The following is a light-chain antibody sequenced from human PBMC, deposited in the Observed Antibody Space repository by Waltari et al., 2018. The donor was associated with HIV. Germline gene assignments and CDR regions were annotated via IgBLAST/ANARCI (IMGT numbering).Light chain of an antibody. CDR1: AIGRKL. Sequence: SFVLAQPPSVSVAPGQPARVTCWGQAIGRKLVLWYQPKPGQAPVMVVYEDSDRSSGIPERFSGSNSGTTATLTVNRVEAGDEADYYCQVWDSSSDRVVFGGGTKLTVL. CDR2: EDS. CDR3: QVWDSSSDRVV. V-gene: IGLV3-21*02. J-gene: IGLJ2*01.